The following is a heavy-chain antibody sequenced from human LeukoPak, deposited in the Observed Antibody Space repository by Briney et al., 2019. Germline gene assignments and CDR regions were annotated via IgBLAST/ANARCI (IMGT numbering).Heavy chain of an antibody. CDR3: ARSLPYGTTWYGRSDF. CDR1: GFTFSSFW. Sequence: PGGSLRLSCATSGFTFSSFWMSWVRQAPGKGLEWVANINQGGGEKNYVDSVKGRFTISRDNAMNSLYLQMNSLRAEDTAIYYCARSLPYGTTWYGRSDFWGQGTLVTVSS. V-gene: IGHV3-7*05. CDR2: INQGGGEK. J-gene: IGHJ4*02. D-gene: IGHD6-13*01.